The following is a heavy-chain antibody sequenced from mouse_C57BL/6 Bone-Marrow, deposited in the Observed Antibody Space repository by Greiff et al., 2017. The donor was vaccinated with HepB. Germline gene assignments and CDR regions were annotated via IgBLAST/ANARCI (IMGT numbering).Heavy chain of an antibody. CDR2: IWRGGST. CDR3: AKKGDYGFAY. D-gene: IGHD1-1*02. J-gene: IGHJ3*01. Sequence: VQLVESGPGLVQPSQSLSITCTVSGFSLTSYGVHWVRQSPGKGLEWLGVIWRGGSTDYNAAFMSRLSLTKDNSKSQVFFKMNSLQADDTAIYYCAKKGDYGFAYWGQGTLVTVSA. V-gene: IGHV2-5*01. CDR1: GFSLTSYG.